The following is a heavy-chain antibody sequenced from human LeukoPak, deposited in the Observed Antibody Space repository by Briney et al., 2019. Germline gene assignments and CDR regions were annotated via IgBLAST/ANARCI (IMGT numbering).Heavy chain of an antibody. CDR1: GGSFSGYY. CDR2: INHSGST. Sequence: KASETLSLTCAVYGGSFSGYYWSWIRQPPGKGLEWIGEINHSGSTNYNPSLKSRVTISVDTSKNQFSLKLSSVTAADTAVYYCARGTILTGDFDYWGQGTLVTVSS. CDR3: ARGTILTGDFDY. V-gene: IGHV4-34*01. J-gene: IGHJ4*02. D-gene: IGHD3-9*01.